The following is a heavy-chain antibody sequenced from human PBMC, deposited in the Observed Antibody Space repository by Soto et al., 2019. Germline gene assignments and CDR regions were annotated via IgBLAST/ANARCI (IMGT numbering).Heavy chain of an antibody. D-gene: IGHD3-10*01. CDR2: IYYSGST. J-gene: IGHJ3*02. V-gene: IGHV4-39*07. CDR3: ARGAFYGSGSYYNADDAFDI. Sequence: SETLSLTCTVSGGSISSSSYYWGWIRQPPGKGLEWIGSIYYSGSTNYNPSLKSRVTISVDTSKNQFSLKLSSVTAADTAVYYCARGAFYGSGSYYNADDAFDIWGQGTMVTVSS. CDR1: GGSISSSSYY.